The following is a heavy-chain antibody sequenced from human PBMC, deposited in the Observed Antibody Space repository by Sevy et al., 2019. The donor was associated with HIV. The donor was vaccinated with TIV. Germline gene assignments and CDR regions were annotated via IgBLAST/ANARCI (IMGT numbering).Heavy chain of an antibody. CDR1: GGTFSSYA. V-gene: IGHV1-69*13. J-gene: IGHJ6*02. CDR2: IIPIFGTA. Sequence: ASVKVSCKASGGTFSSYAISWVRQAPGQGLEWMGGIIPIFGTANYARKFQGRVTITADESTSTAYMELSSLRSEDTAVYYCAREGSAAVGFPRVGDTNYYYYYGMDVWGQGTTVTVSS. D-gene: IGHD6-19*01. CDR3: AREGSAAVGFPRVGDTNYYYYYGMDV.